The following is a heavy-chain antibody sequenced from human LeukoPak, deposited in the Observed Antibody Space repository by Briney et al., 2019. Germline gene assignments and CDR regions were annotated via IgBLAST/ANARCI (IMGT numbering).Heavy chain of an antibody. CDR1: GFTFGDYA. CDR2: IRSKAYGGTT. V-gene: IGHV3-49*03. J-gene: IGHJ5*02. D-gene: IGHD2-15*01. CDR3: TRGKIGPRGYWFDP. Sequence: GSLRLSCTASGFTFGDYAMSWFRQAPGKGLEWVGFIRSKAYGGTTEYAASVKGRFTISRDDSKSIAYLQMNSLKTEYTAVYYCTRGKIGPRGYWFDPWGQGTLVTVSS.